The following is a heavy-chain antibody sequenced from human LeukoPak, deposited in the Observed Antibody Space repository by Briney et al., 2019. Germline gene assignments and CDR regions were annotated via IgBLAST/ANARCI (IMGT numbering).Heavy chain of an antibody. J-gene: IGHJ6*03. CDR2: ISGSGGST. D-gene: IGHD3-10*01. Sequence: QTSETLSLTCTVSGYSISSGYYWGRIRQPPGKGLEWVSAISGSGGSTYYADSVKGRFTISRDNSKNTLYLQMNSLRAEDTAVYYCAKLYYYGSGSPSNYMDVWGKGTTVTISS. CDR1: GYSISSGYY. V-gene: IGHV3-23*01. CDR3: AKLYYYGSGSPSNYMDV.